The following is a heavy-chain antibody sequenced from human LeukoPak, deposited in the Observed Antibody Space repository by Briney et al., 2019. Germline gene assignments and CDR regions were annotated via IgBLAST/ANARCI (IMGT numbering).Heavy chain of an antibody. Sequence: ASVKVSCKASGYTFTNHHIYWVRQAPGRGLEWMGWIHPNGRDTIYAQKFQGRATMTTDTSITTSYMELTSLTSDDTAVYYCASHYGAGPVWGQGTLVTVS. J-gene: IGHJ4*02. CDR3: ASHYGAGPV. D-gene: IGHD3-10*01. CDR1: GYTFTNHH. CDR2: IHPNGRDT. V-gene: IGHV1-2*02.